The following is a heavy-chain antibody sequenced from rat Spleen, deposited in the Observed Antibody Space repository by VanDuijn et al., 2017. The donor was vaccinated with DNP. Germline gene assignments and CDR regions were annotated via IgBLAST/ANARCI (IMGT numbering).Heavy chain of an antibody. V-gene: IGHV2-16*01. Sequence: QVQLKESGPGLVQPSRTLSLTCTVSGFSLTNYGVSWVRQPPGKGLEWIAAIWGGGSTDYNSALKSRPRISRDTSKSQVLLERNSLQTEDTAMYFCARWHLYLSYFDYWGQGVMVTVSS. CDR3: ARWHLYLSYFDY. CDR2: IWGGGST. J-gene: IGHJ2*01. D-gene: IGHD1-2*01. CDR1: GFSLTNYG.